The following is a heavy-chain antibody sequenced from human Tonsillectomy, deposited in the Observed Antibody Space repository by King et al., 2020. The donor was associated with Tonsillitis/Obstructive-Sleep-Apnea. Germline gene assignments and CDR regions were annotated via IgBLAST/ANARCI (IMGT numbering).Heavy chain of an antibody. V-gene: IGHV3-23*04. Sequence: VQLVESGGGTVQPGGSLRLSCAASEFTFSSYAVSWVRQAPGQGLEWVSTIDNSGGGTYYADSAKGRFTISRDNSKNTLYLQMNSLRADDTAVYYCAKDLGDHGVGATLDYWGQGTLVTVSS. CDR2: IDNSGGGT. CDR1: EFTFSSYA. CDR3: AKDLGDHGVGATLDY. D-gene: IGHD1-26*01. J-gene: IGHJ4*02.